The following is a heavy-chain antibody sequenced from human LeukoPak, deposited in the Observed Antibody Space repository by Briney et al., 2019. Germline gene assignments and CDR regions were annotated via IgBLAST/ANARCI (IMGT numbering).Heavy chain of an antibody. D-gene: IGHD3-22*01. V-gene: IGHV3-74*01. J-gene: IGHJ4*02. CDR2: INSDGSST. CDR1: GFTFSSHW. Sequence: PGGSLRLSCAASGFTFSSHWMHWVRQAPGRGLVWFSRINSDGSSTSYADSVKGRFTISRDNAKNTLYLQMNSLRAGDTAVYYCSRDQYDSGVGGDWGQGTLVTVSS. CDR3: SRDQYDSGVGGD.